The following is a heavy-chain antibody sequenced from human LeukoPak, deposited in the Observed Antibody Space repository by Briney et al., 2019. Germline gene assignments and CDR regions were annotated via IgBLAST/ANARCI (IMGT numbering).Heavy chain of an antibody. CDR1: GFTFSNYA. Sequence: GGSLRLSCAASGFTFSNYALTWVRQAPGKGLEWVSVISGSGDNTYYADSVKGQFTISRDNSRSTLYLQVNSLRAEDTAVYYCAKHYSSSGHFIDSWGQGTLVTVSS. J-gene: IGHJ4*02. CDR2: ISGSGDNT. V-gene: IGHV3-23*01. D-gene: IGHD6-19*01. CDR3: AKHYSSSGHFIDS.